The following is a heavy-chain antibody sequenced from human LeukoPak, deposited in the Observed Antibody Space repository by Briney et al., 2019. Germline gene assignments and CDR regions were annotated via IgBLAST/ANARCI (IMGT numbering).Heavy chain of an antibody. CDR2: ISSSGSTI. CDR3: ARARRDYYYGMDV. V-gene: IGHV3-48*03. Sequence: GGSLRLSCAASGFTFSSYEMNWVRQAPGKGLEWVSYISSSGSTIYYADSVKGRFTISRDNAKNSLYPQMNSLRAEDTAVYYCARARRDYYYGMDVWGQGTTVTVSS. CDR1: GFTFSSYE. J-gene: IGHJ6*02.